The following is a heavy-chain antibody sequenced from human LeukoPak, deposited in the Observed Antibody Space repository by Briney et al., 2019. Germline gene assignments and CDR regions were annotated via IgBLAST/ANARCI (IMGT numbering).Heavy chain of an antibody. V-gene: IGHV3-11*04. J-gene: IGHJ3*02. CDR1: VFTFSDYY. CDR2: ISSSGSTI. Sequence: SGGSLRLSCAASVFTFSDYYMSSIREAPGKGLECVSYISSSGSTIYYADSVKGRFTISRDNATKSLYLQLKSRSAEDRAVYYCARANIRSIAEAGTGPSRGAFDIWGQGTMVTVSS. D-gene: IGHD6-13*01. CDR3: ARANIRSIAEAGTGPSRGAFDI.